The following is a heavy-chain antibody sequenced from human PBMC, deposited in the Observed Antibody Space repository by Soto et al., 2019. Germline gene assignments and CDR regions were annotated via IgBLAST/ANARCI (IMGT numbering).Heavy chain of an antibody. CDR1: GASINNYY. CDR3: ARETGGSHPRYFDF. D-gene: IGHD1-26*01. J-gene: IGHJ4*02. CDR2: TSYSGTT. V-gene: IGHV4-59*01. Sequence: QVQLQESGPGLVKPSETLSLTCTVSGASINNYYWSWIRQPPGKGLEWIAYTSYSGTTNYNPSLKSRVTITIDSSKNHLSLKLSSVTAADTAVFYCARETGGSHPRYFDFWGQGTLVTVSS.